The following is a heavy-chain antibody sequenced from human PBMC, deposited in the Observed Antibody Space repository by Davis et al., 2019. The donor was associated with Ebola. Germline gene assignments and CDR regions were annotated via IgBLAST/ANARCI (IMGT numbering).Heavy chain of an antibody. D-gene: IGHD2/OR15-2a*01. J-gene: IGHJ4*02. CDR1: GYTFTDHY. Sequence: ASVKVSCKTSGYTFTDHYIQWVRQAPGQGLEWVGWINPKRGVTHYAQNFQGRVIMTRDTSTSTVYMEVNRLRSDDTAVYHCARVDEISLSTGSFDYWGLGTLVTVSS. CDR3: ARVDEISLSTGSFDY. V-gene: IGHV1-2*02. CDR2: INPKRGVT.